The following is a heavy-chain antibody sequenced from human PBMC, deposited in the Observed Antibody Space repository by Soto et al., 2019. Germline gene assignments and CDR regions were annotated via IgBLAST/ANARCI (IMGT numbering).Heavy chain of an antibody. Sequence: EVQLLESGGGLVQPGGSLRLSCAASGFTFSSYAMSWVRQAPGKGLEWVSGISGSGARTYYADSVKGRFTISRDNSKNTLYLQMDGLRAADTALFYCASRRSSGWLLPFDYWGQGTLVTVSS. CDR2: ISGSGART. V-gene: IGHV3-23*01. D-gene: IGHD6-19*01. CDR3: ASRRSSGWLLPFDY. CDR1: GFTFSSYA. J-gene: IGHJ4*02.